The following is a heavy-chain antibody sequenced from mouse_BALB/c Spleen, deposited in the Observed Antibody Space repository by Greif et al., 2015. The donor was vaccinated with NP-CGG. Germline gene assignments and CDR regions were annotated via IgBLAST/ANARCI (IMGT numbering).Heavy chain of an antibody. CDR3: ARSLLRLKSWFAY. D-gene: IGHD1-2*01. V-gene: IGHV2-2*02. CDR1: GFSLTSYG. J-gene: IGHJ3*01. Sequence: VKLVESGPGLVQPSQSLSITCTVSGFSLTSYGVHWVRQSPGKGLEWLGVIWSGGSTDYNAAFISKLSISKDNSKSQVFFKMNSLQANDTAIYYCARSLLRLKSWFAYWGQGTLVTVSA. CDR2: IWSGGST.